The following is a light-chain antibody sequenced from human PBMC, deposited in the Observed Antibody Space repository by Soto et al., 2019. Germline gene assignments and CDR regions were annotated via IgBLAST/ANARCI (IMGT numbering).Light chain of an antibody. CDR2: GAS. Sequence: EVVLTQSPAALSLSPGERATLSCRASQRVTSDYLAWYQQKPGQAPRLLIHGASSRTTGIPDRFSGSGSGTDFTLTINRLEPEDFAVYYCQHYGMPFGQGTKVDIK. CDR3: QHYGMP. J-gene: IGKJ1*01. V-gene: IGKV3-20*01. CDR1: QRVTSDY.